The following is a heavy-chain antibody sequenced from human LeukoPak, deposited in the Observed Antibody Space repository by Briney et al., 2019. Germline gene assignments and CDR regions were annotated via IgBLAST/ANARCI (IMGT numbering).Heavy chain of an antibody. CDR1: GGTFSSYA. CDR2: IIPIFGTA. D-gene: IGHD3-16*01. CDR3: ARWLGELDYFDY. Sequence: GSSVKVSCKASGGTFSSYAISWVRQAPGQGLEWMGGIIPIFGTANYAQKLQGRVTMTTDTSTSTAYMELRSLRSDDTAVYYCARWLGELDYFDYWGQGTLVTVSS. V-gene: IGHV1-69*05. J-gene: IGHJ4*02.